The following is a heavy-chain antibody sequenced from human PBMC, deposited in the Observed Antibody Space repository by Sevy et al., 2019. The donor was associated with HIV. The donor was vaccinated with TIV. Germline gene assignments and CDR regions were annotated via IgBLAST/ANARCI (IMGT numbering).Heavy chain of an antibody. CDR3: ARDPTRGYYYGMDV. V-gene: IGHV1-3*01. CDR2: INAGTGEI. J-gene: IGHJ6*02. CDR1: GYSFTNYA. D-gene: IGHD3-10*01. Sequence: ASVKVSCKATGYSFTNYALHWVRQAPGQRFEWMGWINAGTGEIKQSQKFQGRVTITRDTSASTAYMELSSLRPEDTGMYYCARDPTRGYYYGMDVWGHGTTVTVSS.